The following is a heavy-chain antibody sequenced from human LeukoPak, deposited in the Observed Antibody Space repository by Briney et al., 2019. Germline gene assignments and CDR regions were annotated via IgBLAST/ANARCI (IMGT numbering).Heavy chain of an antibody. CDR3: AKDYKFVSAPMAYFVY. CDR2: ISGRGDST. Sequence: GESMTLSSPASGLILSILAASWVRPAQERVREWVSAISGRGDSTQYADSVKGRLTIHRDNSQTTLHVQINSLRRPDTAVRYCAKDYKFVSAPMAYFVYWGQGALGSVSS. D-gene: IGHD3-10*01. CDR1: GLILSILA. J-gene: IGHJ4*02. V-gene: IGHV3-23*01.